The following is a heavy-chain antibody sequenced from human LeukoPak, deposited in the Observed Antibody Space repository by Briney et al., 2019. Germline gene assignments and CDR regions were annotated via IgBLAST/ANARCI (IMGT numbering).Heavy chain of an antibody. CDR3: ARHGRAESDYGDPPGAFDI. D-gene: IGHD4-17*01. J-gene: IGHJ3*02. CDR2: IYYSGST. V-gene: IGHV4-59*08. Sequence: PSETLSLTCTVSGGSISSYYWSWIRQPPGKGLEWIGYIYYSGSTNYNPSLKSRVTISVDASKNQFSLKLSSVTAADTAVYYCARHGRAESDYGDPPGAFDIWGQGTMVTVSS. CDR1: GGSISSYY.